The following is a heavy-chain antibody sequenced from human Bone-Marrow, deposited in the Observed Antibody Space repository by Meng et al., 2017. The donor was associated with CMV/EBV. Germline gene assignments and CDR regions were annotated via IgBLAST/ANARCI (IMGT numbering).Heavy chain of an antibody. Sequence: GESLKISCAASGFTFSSYGMHWVRQAPGKGLEWVAFIRYDGSNKYYADSVKGRFTISRDNSKNTLYLQMDSLRAEDTAVYYCAKDPGRITIFGVVQGNYYYYYGMDVWGQGTTVTVSS. V-gene: IGHV3-30*02. CDR1: GFTFSSYG. D-gene: IGHD3-3*01. J-gene: IGHJ6*02. CDR3: AKDPGRITIFGVVQGNYYYYYGMDV. CDR2: IRYDGSNK.